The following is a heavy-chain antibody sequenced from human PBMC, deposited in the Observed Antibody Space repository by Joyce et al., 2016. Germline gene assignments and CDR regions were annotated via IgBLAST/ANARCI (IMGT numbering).Heavy chain of an antibody. D-gene: IGHD6-13*01. CDR1: GYTFSNYG. J-gene: IGHJ4*02. V-gene: IGHV1-18*01. Sequence: QIKLVQSGPEVRKPGASVKVCCKASGYTFSNYGISWVRQAPGQGLEWMGWISTYTGKTDYVQKFHDRVTMTTNTSTRTVYMELRSLRSDDTAVYYCARDYSLAASGLVGYWGQGTLVTVSS. CDR3: ARDYSLAASGLVGY. CDR2: ISTYTGKT.